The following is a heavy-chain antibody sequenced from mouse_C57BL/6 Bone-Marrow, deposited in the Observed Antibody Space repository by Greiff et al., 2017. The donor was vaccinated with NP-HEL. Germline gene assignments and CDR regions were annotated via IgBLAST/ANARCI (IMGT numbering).Heavy chain of an antibody. D-gene: IGHD4-1*01. J-gene: IGHJ4*01. Sequence: DVNLVESGGGLVKPGGSLKLSCAASGFTFSDYGMHWVRQAPEKGLEWVAYISSGSSTIYYADTVKGRFTISRDNAKNTLFLQMTSLRSEDTAMYYCAREGNWGYAMDYWGQGTSVTVSS. V-gene: IGHV5-17*01. CDR1: GFTFSDYG. CDR3: AREGNWGYAMDY. CDR2: ISSGSSTI.